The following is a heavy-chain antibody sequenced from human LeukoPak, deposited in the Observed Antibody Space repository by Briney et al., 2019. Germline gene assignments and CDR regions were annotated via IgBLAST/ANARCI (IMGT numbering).Heavy chain of an antibody. J-gene: IGHJ4*02. D-gene: IGHD4-17*01. CDR1: GYSISSGYY. Sequence: TSETLSLTCTVSGYSISSGYYWGWIRQPPGKGLEWIGSIYHSGSTYYNPSLKSRVTISVDSSKSQFALKVTSVTAADTAVYYCARDEFGDFQGFDYWGQGTRVTVSS. V-gene: IGHV4-38-2*02. CDR2: IYHSGST. CDR3: ARDEFGDFQGFDY.